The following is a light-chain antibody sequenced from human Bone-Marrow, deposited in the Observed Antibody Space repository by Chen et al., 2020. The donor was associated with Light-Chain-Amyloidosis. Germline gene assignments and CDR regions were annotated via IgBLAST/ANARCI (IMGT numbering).Light chain of an antibody. CDR1: NIGSTS. CDR2: DDS. CDR3: QVCDRSSDRAV. V-gene: IGLV3-21*02. Sequence: HVLTQPSSVSLAPGQTATIACGGNNIGSTSVHWYQQTPGQAPLLVVYDDSDRPSGIPGRLSGTNSGNTATLTISRVEDGDEADYYCQVCDRSSDRAVFGGGTKLTVL. J-gene: IGLJ3*02.